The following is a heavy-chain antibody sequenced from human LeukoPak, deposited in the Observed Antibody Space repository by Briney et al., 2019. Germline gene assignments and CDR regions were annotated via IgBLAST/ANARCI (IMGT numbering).Heavy chain of an antibody. Sequence: SETLSLTCTVSGGSISSGSYYWSWIRQPAGKGLEWIGRIYTSGSTNYNPSLKSRVTISVDTSKNQFSLKLTSVTAADTAVYYCARETVMPGTPSNWFDPWGQGTLVTVSS. CDR1: GGSISSGSYY. D-gene: IGHD4-17*01. J-gene: IGHJ5*02. V-gene: IGHV4-61*02. CDR3: ARETVMPGTPSNWFDP. CDR2: IYTSGST.